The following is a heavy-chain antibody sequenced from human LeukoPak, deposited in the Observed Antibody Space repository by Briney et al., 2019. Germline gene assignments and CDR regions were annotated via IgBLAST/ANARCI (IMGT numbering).Heavy chain of an antibody. V-gene: IGHV4-31*03. Sequence: KSSETLSLTCTVSGGSISSGGYYWSWIRQHPGKGLEWIGYIYYSGSTYYNPSLKSRVTISVDTSKNQFSLKLSSVTAADTAVYYCAGDGDYTPLDYWGQGTLVTVSS. CDR2: IYYSGST. J-gene: IGHJ4*02. CDR1: GGSISSGGYY. D-gene: IGHD4-17*01. CDR3: AGDGDYTPLDY.